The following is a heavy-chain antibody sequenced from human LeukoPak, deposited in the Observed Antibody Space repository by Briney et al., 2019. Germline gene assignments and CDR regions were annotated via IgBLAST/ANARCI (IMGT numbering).Heavy chain of an antibody. CDR3: ARARRHSWFDP. V-gene: IGHV4-59*01. J-gene: IGHJ5*02. CDR2: IYFSGST. D-gene: IGHD1-14*01. CDR1: GGSLSSYY. Sequence: SETLSLTCTVSGGSLSSYYWSGIRPPPGGGVGWVGYIYFSGSTNYTPSLKSRVTISVDTSKNQFSLKLSSVTAADTAVYYCARARRHSWFDPWGQGTLVTVSS.